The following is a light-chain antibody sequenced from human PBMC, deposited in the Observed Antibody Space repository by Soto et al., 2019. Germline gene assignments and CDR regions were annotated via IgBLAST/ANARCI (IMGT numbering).Light chain of an antibody. CDR1: QSVSTS. CDR3: QVRDVWPS. J-gene: IGKJ1*01. CDR2: DAS. V-gene: IGKV3-11*01. Sequence: IVLTQSPATLSLSPGERAALSCRASQSVSTSLAWYQHKPGQAPRLFIYDASKRAPGILARFSGSGSGTDFTLTISSLEPEDFAVYYCQVRDVWPSFGQGTKVEIK.